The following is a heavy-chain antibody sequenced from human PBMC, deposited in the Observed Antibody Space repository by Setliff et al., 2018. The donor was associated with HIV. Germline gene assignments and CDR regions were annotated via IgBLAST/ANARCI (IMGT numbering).Heavy chain of an antibody. Sequence: PSETLSLTCAASGYSISSDYYWGWIRQPPGKGLEWIGSIYHSGNTYYNPSLKSRVTISVDASKSQFSLKVSSVTAADAAVYYCARAQLRYLANDFYFNFWGQGTPVTV. CDR1: GYSISSDYY. CDR3: ARAQLRYLANDFYFNF. J-gene: IGHJ4*02. CDR2: IYHSGNT. V-gene: IGHV4-38-2*01. D-gene: IGHD3-9*01.